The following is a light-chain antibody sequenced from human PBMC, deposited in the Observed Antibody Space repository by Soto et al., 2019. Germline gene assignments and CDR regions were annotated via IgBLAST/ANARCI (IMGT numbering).Light chain of an antibody. CDR2: VAS. Sequence: EIVMTQSPATLSVSPGETATLSCRASQSVSSNLAWYQQKPGQAPRLLIYVASTRATGIPARFTGSGSETEFTLTISSLQSEDFAVYYCQQYINWPRTFGQGTKLEIK. V-gene: IGKV3-15*01. CDR3: QQYINWPRT. J-gene: IGKJ2*01. CDR1: QSVSSN.